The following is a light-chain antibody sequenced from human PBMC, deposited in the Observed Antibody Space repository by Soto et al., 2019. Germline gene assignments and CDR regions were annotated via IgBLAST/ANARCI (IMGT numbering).Light chain of an antibody. CDR2: GAS. J-gene: IGKJ5*01. CDR1: QSVRTK. Sequence: EIVMTQSPDTLYVSPVEGATLSGRASQSVRTKLAWYQQKAGQAPRLLIYGASTRATGIPDRFSGSGSGTEFTLTISSLEPEDFSVYYCQQRYNWPITFGQGTRLENK. CDR3: QQRYNWPIT. V-gene: IGKV3-15*01.